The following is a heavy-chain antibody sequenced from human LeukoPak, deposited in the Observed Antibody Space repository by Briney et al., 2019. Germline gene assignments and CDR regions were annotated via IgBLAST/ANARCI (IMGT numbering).Heavy chain of an antibody. CDR3: AKLVTGTTGGLSDY. CDR2: ISGSGGST. V-gene: IGHV3-23*01. J-gene: IGHJ4*02. Sequence: GGSLRLSCAASGFTFSSYAMSWVRQAPGKGLEWVSAISGSGGSTYYADSVKGRFTISRDNSKDTLYLQMNSLRAEDTAVYYCAKLVTGTTGGLSDYWGQGTLVTVS. D-gene: IGHD1-20*01. CDR1: GFTFSSYA.